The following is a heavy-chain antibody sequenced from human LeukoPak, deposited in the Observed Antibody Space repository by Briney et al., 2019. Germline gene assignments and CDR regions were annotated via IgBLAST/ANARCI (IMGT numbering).Heavy chain of an antibody. CDR2: ISYDGSNK. Sequence: VKPGGSLRLSCAASGFTFSSYAMHWVRQAPGKGLEWVAVISYDGSNKYYADSGKGRFTISRDNSKNTLYLQMNSLRVEDTAVYYCARAFPEGGYWGQGTLVTVSS. D-gene: IGHD1-14*01. CDR1: GFTFSSYA. J-gene: IGHJ4*02. CDR3: ARAFPEGGY. V-gene: IGHV3-30-3*01.